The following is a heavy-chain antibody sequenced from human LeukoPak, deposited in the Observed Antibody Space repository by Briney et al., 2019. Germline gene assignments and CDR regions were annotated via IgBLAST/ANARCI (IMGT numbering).Heavy chain of an antibody. V-gene: IGHV1-18*01. J-gene: IGHJ3*02. CDR2: ISAYNGNT. D-gene: IGHD6-13*01. CDR1: GYTFTSYG. Sequence: ASVKVSCKASGYTFTSYGISWVRQAPGQGLEWMGWISAYNGNTNYAQKLQGRVTMTTDTSTSTAYTELSRLRSDDTAVYYCAREQQLVRGAFDIWGQGTMVTVSS. CDR3: AREQQLVRGAFDI.